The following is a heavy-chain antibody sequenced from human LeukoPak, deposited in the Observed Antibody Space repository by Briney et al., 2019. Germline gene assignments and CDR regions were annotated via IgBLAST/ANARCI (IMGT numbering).Heavy chain of an antibody. Sequence: GGSLRPSCAASGFTFSSYAMHWVRQAPGKGLEWVAVISYDGSNKYYADSVKGRFTISRDNSKNTLYLQMNSLRAEDTAVYYCARSDYYGSGSYLGDFDYWGQGTLVTVSS. CDR1: GFTFSSYA. CDR3: ARSDYYGSGSYLGDFDY. CDR2: ISYDGSNK. V-gene: IGHV3-30*04. D-gene: IGHD3-10*01. J-gene: IGHJ4*02.